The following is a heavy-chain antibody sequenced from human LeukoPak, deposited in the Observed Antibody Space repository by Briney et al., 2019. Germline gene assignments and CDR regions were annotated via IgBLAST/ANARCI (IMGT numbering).Heavy chain of an antibody. CDR2: ISWNSGSI. CDR3: AKIPGDGYNSGFDY. Sequence: GRPLTLSCAASGLPSHDYAMHWVRQAPGNALEWASGISWNSGSIGYPDSVKDRFTISRDNAKNSLYLQMNSLRAEDTALYYCAKIPGDGYNSGFDYWGQGTLVTVSS. J-gene: IGHJ4*02. D-gene: IGHD5-24*01. V-gene: IGHV3-9*02. CDR1: GLPSHDYA.